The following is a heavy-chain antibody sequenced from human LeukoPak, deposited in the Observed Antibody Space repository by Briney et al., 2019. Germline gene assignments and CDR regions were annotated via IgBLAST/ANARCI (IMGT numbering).Heavy chain of an antibody. D-gene: IGHD3-22*01. J-gene: IGHJ5*02. CDR3: ARAPYDSSGYYYDQ. V-gene: IGHV3-30-3*01. Sequence: GGSLRLSCAASGFTFSAYAMHWFRQAPGKGLEWLAVISPTENKNNYADSVKGRFTISRDNSKNTLYLQMDSLRAEDTAVYYCARAPYDSSGYYYDQWGQGTLVTVSS. CDR2: ISPTENKN. CDR1: GFTFSAYA.